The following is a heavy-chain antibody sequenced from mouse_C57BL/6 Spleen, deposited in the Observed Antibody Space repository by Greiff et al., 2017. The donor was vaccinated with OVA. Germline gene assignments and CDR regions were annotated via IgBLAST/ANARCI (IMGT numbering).Heavy chain of an antibody. CDR3: AREGEYCDGSSSFGYFDV. J-gene: IGHJ1*03. Sequence: EVQLQQSGPELVKPGASVKIPCKASGYTFTDYNMDWVKQSHGKSLEWIGDINPNNGGTIYNQKFKGKATLTVDKSSSTAYMELRSLTSEDTAVDYCAREGEYCDGSSSFGYFDVWGTGTTVSVSS. V-gene: IGHV1-18*01. CDR1: GYTFTDYN. CDR2: INPNNGGT. D-gene: IGHD1-1*01.